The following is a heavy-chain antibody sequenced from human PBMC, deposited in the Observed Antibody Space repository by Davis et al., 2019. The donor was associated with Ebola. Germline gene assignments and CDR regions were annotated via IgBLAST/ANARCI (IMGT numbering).Heavy chain of an antibody. CDR3: ARGRARGAIVVAAWFDP. D-gene: IGHD3-22*01. V-gene: IGHV1-46*01. CDR2: INPSGGST. J-gene: IGHJ5*02. CDR1: GYTFTSYY. Sequence: ASVKVSCKASGYTFTSYYMHWVRQAPGQGLEWMGIINPSGGSTSYAQKFQGRVTMTRDTSTSTAYMELRSLRSDDTAVYYCARGRARGAIVVAAWFDPWGQGTLVTVSS.